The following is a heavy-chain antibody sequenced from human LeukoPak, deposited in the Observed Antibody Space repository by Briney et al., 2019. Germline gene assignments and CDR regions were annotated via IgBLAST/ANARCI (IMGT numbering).Heavy chain of an antibody. V-gene: IGHV4-34*01. CDR2: INHSGST. J-gene: IGHJ3*02. CDR1: GGXFSGYY. CDR3: ARGRYYDSSGYGGWAFDI. D-gene: IGHD3-22*01. Sequence: SETLSLTCAVSGGXFSGYYCSWIRQPPGKGLEWIGEINHSGSTNYNPSLKSRVTISVDTSKNQFSLKLSSVTAVDTAVYYCARGRYYDSSGYGGWAFDIWGQGTTVTVSS.